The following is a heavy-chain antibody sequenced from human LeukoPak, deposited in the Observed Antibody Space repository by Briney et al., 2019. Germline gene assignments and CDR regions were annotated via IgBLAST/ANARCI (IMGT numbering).Heavy chain of an antibody. V-gene: IGHV3-23*01. D-gene: IGHD6-13*01. CDR3: AKATERAAAGIPGY. CDR2: ISGSGGST. Sequence: GGSLRLSCAASGFTFSSYAMSWVRQAPGKGLEWVSAISGSGGSTYYADSVKGRFTISRDNSKNTLYLQVNSLRAEDTAVYYCAKATERAAAGIPGYWGQGTLVTVSS. J-gene: IGHJ4*02. CDR1: GFTFSSYA.